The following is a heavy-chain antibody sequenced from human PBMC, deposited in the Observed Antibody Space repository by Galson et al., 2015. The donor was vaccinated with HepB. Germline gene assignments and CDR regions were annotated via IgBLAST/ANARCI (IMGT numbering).Heavy chain of an antibody. CDR3: AREIPGYYDSSGYSFDY. D-gene: IGHD3-22*01. J-gene: IGHJ4*02. CDR1: EYTFTTYY. CDR2: INPSDGST. Sequence: SVKVSCKASEYTFTTYYMHWVRQAPGQGLEWMGIINPSDGSTRYAQKFQGRVTMTRDTSTSTVYMELSSLRSEDTAVYYCAREIPGYYDSSGYSFDYWGQGTLVTVSS. V-gene: IGHV1-46*01.